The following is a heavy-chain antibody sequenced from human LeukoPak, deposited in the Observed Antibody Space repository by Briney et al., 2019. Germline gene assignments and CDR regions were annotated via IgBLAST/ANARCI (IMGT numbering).Heavy chain of an antibody. CDR1: GVSISSSNSY. CDR3: AREGTHTSTWYHWFDP. Sequence: SETLSLTCTVSGVSISSSNSYWGWIRQPPGKGLEWIGSIYYSGNTYYNASLKGRLTISIDTSKNWFSLTMKSVTAADTAVYYCAREGTHTSTWYHWFDPWGQGTLVTVSS. D-gene: IGHD6-13*01. CDR2: IYYSGNT. V-gene: IGHV4-39*07. J-gene: IGHJ5*02.